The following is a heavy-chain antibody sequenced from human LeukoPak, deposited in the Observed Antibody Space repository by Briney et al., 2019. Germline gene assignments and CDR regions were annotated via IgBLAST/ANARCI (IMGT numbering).Heavy chain of an antibody. CDR2: IRYDGSNK. Sequence: GGSLRLSCAASGFTFSSYGMYWVRQAPGKGLEWVAFIRYDGSNKYYADYVKGRFTISRDNSKNTLYLQMNSLRAEDTAVYYCVKGRYSSSPAEAYMDVWGKGTTVTVSS. CDR1: GFTFSSYG. V-gene: IGHV3-30*02. J-gene: IGHJ6*03. CDR3: VKGRYSSSPAEAYMDV. D-gene: IGHD6-13*01.